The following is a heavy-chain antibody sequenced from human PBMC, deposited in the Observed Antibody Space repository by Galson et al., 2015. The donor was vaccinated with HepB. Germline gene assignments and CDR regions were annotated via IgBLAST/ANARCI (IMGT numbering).Heavy chain of an antibody. V-gene: IGHV5-51*01. D-gene: IGHD3-9*01. J-gene: IGHJ4*02. Sequence: QSGAEVKKPGESLKISCKGSGYSFTSYWIGWVRQMPGKGLEWMGIIYPGDSDTRYSPSFQGQVTISADKSISTAYLQWSSLKASDTAMYYCARSGGSPSYIRYFDWFDYWGQGTLVTVSS. CDR3: ARSGGSPSYIRYFDWFDY. CDR1: GYSFTSYW. CDR2: IYPGDSDT.